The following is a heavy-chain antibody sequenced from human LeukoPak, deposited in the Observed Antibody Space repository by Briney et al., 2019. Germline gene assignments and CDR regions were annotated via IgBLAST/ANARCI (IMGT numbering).Heavy chain of an antibody. V-gene: IGHV3-64D*09. Sequence: GGSLRLSCSASGFTFSSYAMHWVRQAPGKGLEYVSAISSNGGSTYYADSVKGRFTISRDNSKNTLYLQMSSLRAEDTAVYYCVKGTYYYDSSGYYGYRGQGTLVTVSS. J-gene: IGHJ4*02. CDR3: VKGTYYYDSSGYYGY. D-gene: IGHD3-22*01. CDR1: GFTFSSYA. CDR2: ISSNGGST.